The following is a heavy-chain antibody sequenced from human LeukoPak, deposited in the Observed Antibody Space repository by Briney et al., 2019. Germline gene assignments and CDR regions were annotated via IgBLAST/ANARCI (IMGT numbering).Heavy chain of an antibody. J-gene: IGHJ4*02. V-gene: IGHV3-23*01. CDR1: GFTFSNYP. D-gene: IGHD2-8*01. CDR3: ARRNGYYFDY. Sequence: PGGSLRLSCAASGFTFSNYPMHWVRQAPGKGLEWVSAISSGGTYYADSVTGRFTISRDNSKNTLYLQMNSLRAEDTAVYYCARRNGYYFDYWGQGTLVTVSS. CDR2: ISSGGT.